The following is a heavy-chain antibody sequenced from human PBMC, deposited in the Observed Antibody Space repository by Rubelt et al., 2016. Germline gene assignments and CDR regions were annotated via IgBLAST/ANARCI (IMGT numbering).Heavy chain of an antibody. CDR2: IYHSGST. J-gene: IGHJ6*02. CDR1: GGSISSSNW. CDR3: ARARACSGGSCYLYYYYGMDV. Sequence: QVQLQESGPGLVKPSGTLSLTCAVSGGSISSSNWWSWVRQPPGKGLEWIGEIYHSGSTNYNPSLKCRVTISVDKSKNQFSLKLSSVTAADTAVYYCARARACSGGSCYLYYYYGMDVWGQGTTVTVSS. D-gene: IGHD2-15*01. V-gene: IGHV4-4*02.